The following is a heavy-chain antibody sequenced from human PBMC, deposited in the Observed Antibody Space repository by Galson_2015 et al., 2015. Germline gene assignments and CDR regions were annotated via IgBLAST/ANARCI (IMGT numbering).Heavy chain of an antibody. CDR3: TTDSPMGGISP. CDR1: GFTFSLAW. J-gene: IGHJ5*02. D-gene: IGHD1-26*01. V-gene: IGHV3-15*01. Sequence: SLRLSCAASGFTFSLAWMTWVRQAPGKGLEWVGRSKRQTDDGTSDYAAPVEGRFTISRDDSRSTLYLQMNSLKTEDTAVYYCTTDSPMGGISPWGQGTLVTVSS. CDR2: SKRQTDDGTS.